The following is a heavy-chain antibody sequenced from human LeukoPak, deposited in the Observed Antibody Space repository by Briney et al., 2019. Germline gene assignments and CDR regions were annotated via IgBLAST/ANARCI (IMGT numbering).Heavy chain of an antibody. V-gene: IGHV4-30-2*01. J-gene: IGHJ6*02. Sequence: SQTLSLTCAVSGGSISSGGYSWSWIRQPPGKGLEWIGYIYHSGSTYYNPSLKSRVTISVDRSKNQFSLKLSSVTAADTAVYYCARGRHCSSTSCYTFYYYYGMDVWGQGTTVTVSS. CDR1: GGSISSGGYS. CDR3: ARGRHCSSTSCYTFYYYYGMDV. D-gene: IGHD2-2*02. CDR2: IYHSGST.